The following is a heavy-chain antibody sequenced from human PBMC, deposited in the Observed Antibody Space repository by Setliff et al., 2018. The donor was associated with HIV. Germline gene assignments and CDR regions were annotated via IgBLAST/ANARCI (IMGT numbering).Heavy chain of an antibody. CDR1: GYTFTSYY. D-gene: IGHD3-3*01. J-gene: IGHJ6*03. CDR2: INPSGGST. CDR3: ARDGYYNSWSGYGYYYYYMGV. V-gene: IGHV1-46*01. Sequence: ASVKVSCKASGYTFTSYYMHWVRQAPGQGLEWMGIINPSGGSTWYAQKFQGRVTMTRDTSMSTVYMELSSLRSEDTAVYYCARDGYYNSWSGYGYYYYYMGVWGKGTTVTVSS.